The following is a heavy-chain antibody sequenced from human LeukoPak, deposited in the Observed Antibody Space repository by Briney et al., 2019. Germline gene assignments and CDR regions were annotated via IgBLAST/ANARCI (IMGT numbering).Heavy chain of an antibody. V-gene: IGHV3-9*01. D-gene: IGHD5-12*01. CDR1: GFTFDDYA. J-gene: IGHJ4*02. CDR2: ISWNSGSI. CDR3: AKDRTLRGYSGYDSAD. Sequence: SLRLSCAASGFTFDDYAMHWVRQAPGKGLEWVSGISWNSGSIGYADSVKGRFTISRDNAKNSLYLQMNSLRAEDTALYYCAKDRTLRGYSGYDSADWGQGTLVTVSS.